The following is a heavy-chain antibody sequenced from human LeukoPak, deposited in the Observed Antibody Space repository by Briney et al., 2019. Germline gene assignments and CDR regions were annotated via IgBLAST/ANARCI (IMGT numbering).Heavy chain of an antibody. CDR3: ARDSSSSGRSFDY. V-gene: IGHV3-23*01. J-gene: IGHJ4*02. D-gene: IGHD6-19*01. CDR1: GFTLSSYA. CDR2: ISGAGGTT. Sequence: PGGSLRLSCAGSGFTLSSYALSWVRPAPGEGLEWGSGISGAGGTTYYTDSVKGRFTISRDNSKNMLFLQMDSLRAEDTAAYHCARDSSSSGRSFDYWGRGTLVTVSS.